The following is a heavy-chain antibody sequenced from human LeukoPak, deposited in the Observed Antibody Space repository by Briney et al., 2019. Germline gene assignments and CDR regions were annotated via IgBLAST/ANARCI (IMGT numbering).Heavy chain of an antibody. D-gene: IGHD3-22*01. CDR2: INPSGGST. Sequence: ASVKVSCKASGYTFTSYYMHWVRQAPGQGLEWMGIINPSGGSTSYAQKFQGRVTMTRDTSTSTVYMELSSLRSEDTAVYYCAKDDIHYYDTYYFDYWGQGTLVTVS. V-gene: IGHV1-46*01. CDR3: AKDDIHYYDTYYFDY. CDR1: GYTFTSYY. J-gene: IGHJ4*02.